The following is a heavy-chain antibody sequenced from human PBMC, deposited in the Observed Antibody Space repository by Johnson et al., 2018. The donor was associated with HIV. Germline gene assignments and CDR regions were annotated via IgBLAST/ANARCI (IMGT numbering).Heavy chain of an antibody. CDR3: ARVSDVGVVMIGTFDI. CDR1: GFTFSSYA. D-gene: IGHD3-3*01. J-gene: IGHJ3*02. Sequence: QVQLVESGGGVVQPGRSLRLSCAASGFTFSSYAMHWVRQAPGKGLEWVALISYDGSNKYYADPVKGRFTISRDNSKNTLYLQMNSLRAEDTAVYYCARVSDVGVVMIGTFDIWGQGTMVTVSS. V-gene: IGHV3-30-3*01. CDR2: ISYDGSNK.